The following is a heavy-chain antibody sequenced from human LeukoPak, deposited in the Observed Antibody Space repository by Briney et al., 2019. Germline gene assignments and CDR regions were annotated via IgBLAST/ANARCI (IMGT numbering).Heavy chain of an antibody. CDR3: AELGITMIGGV. Sequence: SETLSLTCGVSGGSLSSSYWWSWVRQPPGKGLEWIGEIYHSGSTNYNPSLKSRVTISVDTSKNQFSLKLSSVTAADTAVYYCAELGITMIGGVWGKGTTVTISS. CDR1: GGSLSSSYW. V-gene: IGHV4-4*02. D-gene: IGHD3-10*02. J-gene: IGHJ6*04. CDR2: IYHSGST.